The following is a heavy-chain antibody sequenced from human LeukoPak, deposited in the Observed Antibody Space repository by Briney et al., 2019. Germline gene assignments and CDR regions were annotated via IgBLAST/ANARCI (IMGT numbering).Heavy chain of an antibody. V-gene: IGHV6-1*01. CDR1: GDSVSSNSAA. CDR2: TYYRSKWYN. Sequence: SETLSLTCAISGDSVSSNSAAWNWIRQSPSRGLEWLGRTYYRSKWYNDYAVSVKSRITINPDTSKNQFSLKLSSVTAADTAVYYCARGSGYYGSGSFSYWGQGTLVTVSS. D-gene: IGHD3-10*01. J-gene: IGHJ4*02. CDR3: ARGSGYYGSGSFSY.